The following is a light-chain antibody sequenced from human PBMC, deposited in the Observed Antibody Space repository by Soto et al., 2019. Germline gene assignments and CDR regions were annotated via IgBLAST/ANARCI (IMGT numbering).Light chain of an antibody. V-gene: IGKV3-15*01. CDR2: GAS. J-gene: IGKJ4*01. CDR1: QSVSSN. CDR3: QQYNYWVT. Sequence: EIVMTQSPATLSVSPGERVTLPCRASQSVSSNLAWYQQKPGQAPRLLIYGASTRATGIPARFSGSGSGADFTLTISSLQSEDFAVYYCQQYNYWVTFGGGTKVDIK.